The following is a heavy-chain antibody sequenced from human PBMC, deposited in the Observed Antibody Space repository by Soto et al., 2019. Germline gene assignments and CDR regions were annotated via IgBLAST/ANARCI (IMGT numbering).Heavy chain of an antibody. CDR2: ISSSSSYT. D-gene: IGHD2-15*01. CDR3: ARVEGRVDYSYYHGMDV. J-gene: IGHJ6*02. Sequence: GGSLRLSCAASGFTFSDYYMSWIRHAPGKGLEWVSYISSSSSYTNYADSVKGRFTISRDNAKNSLYLQMNSLRAEDTAVYYYARVEGRVDYSYYHGMDVWGQGTTVTVSS. CDR1: GFTFSDYY. V-gene: IGHV3-11*06.